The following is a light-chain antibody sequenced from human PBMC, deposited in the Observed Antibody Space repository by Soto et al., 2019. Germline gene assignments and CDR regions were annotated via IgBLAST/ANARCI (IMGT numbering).Light chain of an antibody. CDR1: QSVSEF. CDR3: QHCQPYGDSPPLT. J-gene: IGKJ4*01. CDR2: DVS. Sequence: IVLTQSPATLSLSPGERATLSCRARQSVSEFLAWYQQKAGQAPRLLIYDVSKRATGIPTRFSGSGSGTDFTLTISRLEPEDFAVYYCQHCQPYGDSPPLTFGGGTKVDNK. V-gene: IGKV3-11*01.